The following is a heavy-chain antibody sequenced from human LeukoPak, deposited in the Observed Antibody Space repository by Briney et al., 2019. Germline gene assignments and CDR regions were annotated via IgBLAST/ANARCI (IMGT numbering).Heavy chain of an antibody. J-gene: IGHJ4*02. CDR2: INPSGGST. D-gene: IGHD6-19*01. CDR1: GYTFISYY. CDR3: AKLVAVAGRNY. Sequence: GASVKVSCKASGYTFISYYMHWVRQAPGQGLEWMGIINPSGGSTSYAQKFQGRVTMTRDTSTSTVYMELSSLRSEDTAVYYCAKLVAVAGRNYWGQGTLVTVSS. V-gene: IGHV1-46*01.